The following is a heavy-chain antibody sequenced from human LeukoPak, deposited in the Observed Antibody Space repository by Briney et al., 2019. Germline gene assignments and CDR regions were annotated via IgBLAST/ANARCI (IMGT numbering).Heavy chain of an antibody. D-gene: IGHD4-17*01. CDR2: IKGDGSST. Sequence: GGSLRLSRAASGFTFSTYWMHWVRQAPGKGLVWVARIKGDGSSTIYADSVKGRFTISRDNSKNTLYLQTSSLRAEDTAVYYCARASTTVPNLLDHWGRGTLVTVSS. V-gene: IGHV3-74*01. CDR1: GFTFSTYW. J-gene: IGHJ4*02. CDR3: ARASTTVPNLLDH.